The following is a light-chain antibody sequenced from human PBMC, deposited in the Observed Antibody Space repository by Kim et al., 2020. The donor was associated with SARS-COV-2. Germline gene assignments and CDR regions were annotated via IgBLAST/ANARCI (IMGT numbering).Light chain of an antibody. J-gene: IGKJ1*01. Sequence: VSPGERASLSCRASQTVNSNLVWYQQRPGQAPRLLIYGASTRATGIPARFSGSGAGTEFTLTISSLQSEDFVIYYCQQYESWTRTFGQGTKVDIK. CDR3: QQYESWTRT. CDR2: GAS. CDR1: QTVNSN. V-gene: IGKV3-15*01.